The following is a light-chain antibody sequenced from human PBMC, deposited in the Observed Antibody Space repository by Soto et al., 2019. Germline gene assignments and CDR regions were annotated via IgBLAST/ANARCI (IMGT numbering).Light chain of an antibody. CDR1: SSDVGGYNY. CDR2: DVS. J-gene: IGLJ2*01. Sequence: QSALTQHASGSGSPGQSITISCTGTSSDVGGYNYVSWYQQHPGKAPKLMIYDVSNRPSGVSNRFSGSKSGNTASLTISGLQAEDEADYYCSSYTSSSTLGVFGGGTKLTVL. CDR3: SSYTSSSTLGV. V-gene: IGLV2-14*01.